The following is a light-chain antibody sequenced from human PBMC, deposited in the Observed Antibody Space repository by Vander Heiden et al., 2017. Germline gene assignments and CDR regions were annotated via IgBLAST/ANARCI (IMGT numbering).Light chain of an antibody. Sequence: EIMMTKTQLSLPVTPGEQASISCRSSQSLLDSDDGNTYLDWYLQKPGQSQQLLFSTLSYRASGVSDRFSGSGSGTDFTLKISRVEAEDVGVYYCMQRIEFPWTFGKGTKVEIK. CDR3: MQRIEFPWT. CDR1: QSLLDSDDGNTY. J-gene: IGKJ1*01. V-gene: IGKV2-40*01. CDR2: TLS.